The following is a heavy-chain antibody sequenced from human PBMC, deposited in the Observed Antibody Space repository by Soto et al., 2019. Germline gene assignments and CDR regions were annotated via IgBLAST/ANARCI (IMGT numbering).Heavy chain of an antibody. V-gene: IGHV4-59*01. D-gene: IGHD3-3*01. CDR1: GGSFHNFY. J-gene: IGHJ5*02. CDR3: ATRITVFGLLIPPFDP. Sequence: SETLSLTCNLSGGSFHNFYWLWIRQPPGKGLEWVGHVHYSGSTNYSPSLNSRATISLDTSKSQLSLKLRSVTAADTAIYYCATRITVFGLLIPPFDPWGQGTQVTVSS. CDR2: VHYSGST.